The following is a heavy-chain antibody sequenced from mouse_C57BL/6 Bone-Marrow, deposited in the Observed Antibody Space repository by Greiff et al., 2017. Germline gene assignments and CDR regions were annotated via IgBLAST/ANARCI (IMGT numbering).Heavy chain of an antibody. V-gene: IGHV1-64*01. CDR1: GYTFTSYW. CDR3: ARRRIYYDYDGAMDY. Sequence: QVQLQQPGAELVKPGASVKLSCKASGYTFTSYWMHWVQQRPGQGLEWIGMIPPNSGSTNYTEKFKSKATLTVDKSSSTAYMQLSSLTSEDSAVYYCARRRIYYDYDGAMDYWGQGTSVTVSS. D-gene: IGHD2-4*01. J-gene: IGHJ4*01. CDR2: IPPNSGST.